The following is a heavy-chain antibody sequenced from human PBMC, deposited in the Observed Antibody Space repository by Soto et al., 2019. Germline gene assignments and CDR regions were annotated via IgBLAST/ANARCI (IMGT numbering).Heavy chain of an antibody. J-gene: IGHJ6*02. CDR3: AKAGKRGIMTTGPLSFAPWAHYGMDV. V-gene: IGHV3-23*01. CDR1: GFTFTSYA. D-gene: IGHD4-4*01. CDR2: ISGSGGVT. Sequence: EVQLLESGGGLVQPGGSLRLSCAASGFTFTSYAMIWVRQAPGKGLEWVSAISGSGGVTYYADSVMGRFTIPRDNSKNTVYLQMNSLSADDTALYYSAKAGKRGIMTTGPLSFAPWAHYGMDVWGQGTTVTVSS.